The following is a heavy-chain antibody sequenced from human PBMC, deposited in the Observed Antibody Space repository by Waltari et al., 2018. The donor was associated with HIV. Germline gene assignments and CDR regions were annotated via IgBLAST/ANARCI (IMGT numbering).Heavy chain of an antibody. J-gene: IGHJ5*02. D-gene: IGHD4-4*01. CDR2: IYYSGST. V-gene: IGHV4-39*01. Sequence: QLQLQESGPGLVKPSETLSLTCTVSGGSISSSSYYWGWIRPPPGKGLEWIGSIYYSGSTYYNPSLKSRVTISVDTSKNQFSLKLSSVTAADTAVYYCASMGSGSDNYAYAETPYNWFDPWGQGTLVTVSS. CDR1: GGSISSSSYY. CDR3: ASMGSGSDNYAYAETPYNWFDP.